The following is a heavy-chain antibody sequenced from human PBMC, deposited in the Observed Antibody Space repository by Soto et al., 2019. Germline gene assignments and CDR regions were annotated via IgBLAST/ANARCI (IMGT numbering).Heavy chain of an antibody. D-gene: IGHD5-12*01. V-gene: IGHV3-20*04. Sequence: EVQLVESGGGVVRPGGSLRLSCAASGFTFDDYGMSWVRQAPGKGLEWVAGINWNGCSTGYADSVKGRFTIVRDNAKNSLYLQMNSLSAEDTALYYCARDLSGYVPFDYWGQGTLVTVSS. J-gene: IGHJ4*02. CDR1: GFTFDDYG. CDR2: INWNGCST. CDR3: ARDLSGYVPFDY.